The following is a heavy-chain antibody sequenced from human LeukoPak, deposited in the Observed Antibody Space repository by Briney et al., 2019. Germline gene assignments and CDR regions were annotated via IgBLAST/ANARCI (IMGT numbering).Heavy chain of an antibody. CDR2: IYDDGST. V-gene: IGHV4-4*07. Sequence: SETLSLTCTVSGGSISGYYWNWIRQPAAKGLKWIGHIYDDGSTNYYPSFKSRVTMSGDTSKNQFSLRLSSVTAADRGVYYCARDREVTGTPRFDPWGQGILVSVSS. D-gene: IGHD1-7*01. J-gene: IGHJ5*02. CDR1: GGSISGYY. CDR3: ARDREVTGTPRFDP.